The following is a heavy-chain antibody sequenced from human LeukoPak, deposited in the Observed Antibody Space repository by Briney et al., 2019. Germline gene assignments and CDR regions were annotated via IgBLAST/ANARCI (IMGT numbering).Heavy chain of an antibody. Sequence: GSLTLSCAASGFTLRSYWMSWVRQAPGKGLEWVANINQDGSERYYVDSVKGRFTISRDNAKNSLYLHMSSLRADDTAVYYCARDYGDENWGQGTLVTVSS. CDR3: ARDYGDEN. CDR2: INQDGSER. V-gene: IGHV3-7*01. J-gene: IGHJ4*02. CDR1: GFTLRSYW. D-gene: IGHD4-17*01.